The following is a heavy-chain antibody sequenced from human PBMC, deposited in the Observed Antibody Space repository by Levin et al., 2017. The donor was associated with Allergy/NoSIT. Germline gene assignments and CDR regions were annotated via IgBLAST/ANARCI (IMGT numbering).Heavy chain of an antibody. Sequence: GESLKISCAASGFTFDDYGMCWVRQVPGKGLEWVSGINWNGGTIGYVDSVKGRFTISRDNARNSLYLEMNSMRVEDTAGYYCARGVAVAGHYYNGLDVWGQGTTVTVSS. CDR2: INWNGGTI. J-gene: IGHJ6*02. CDR3: ARGVAVAGHYYNGLDV. D-gene: IGHD6-19*01. V-gene: IGHV3-20*04. CDR1: GFTFDDYG.